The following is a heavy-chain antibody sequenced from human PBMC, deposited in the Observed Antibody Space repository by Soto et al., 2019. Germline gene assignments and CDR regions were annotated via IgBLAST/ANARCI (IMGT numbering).Heavy chain of an antibody. CDR1: GGTFSSYA. D-gene: IGHD2-2*01. CDR3: ARSQGSSTSLEIYYYYYYGMDD. J-gene: IGHJ6*02. V-gene: IGHV1-69*01. CDR2: IIPISGTA. Sequence: QVQLVQSGAEVKKPGSSVKVSCKASGGTFSSYAISWVRQAPGQGLEWMGGIIPISGTANYAQKFQGRVTMTADESTSTAYMEHSSLRSEDTAVYYCARSQGSSTSLEIYYYYYYGMDDWGQGTTVTVSS.